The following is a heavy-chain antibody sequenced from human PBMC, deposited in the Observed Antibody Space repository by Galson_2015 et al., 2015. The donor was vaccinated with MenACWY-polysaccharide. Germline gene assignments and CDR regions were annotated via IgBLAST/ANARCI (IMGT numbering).Heavy chain of an antibody. Sequence: SLRLSCAASGFTFSSYGMHWVRQAPGKGLEWVSAISGSGGSTYYADSVKSRFTISRDNSKNTLYLQMNGLRAEDTAVYYCANPASYRGGDCSYYCYGMDVWGQGTTVTVSS. D-gene: IGHD2-21*02. V-gene: IGHV3-23*01. CDR2: ISGSGGST. CDR3: ANPASYRGGDCSYYCYGMDV. CDR1: GFTFSSYG. J-gene: IGHJ6*02.